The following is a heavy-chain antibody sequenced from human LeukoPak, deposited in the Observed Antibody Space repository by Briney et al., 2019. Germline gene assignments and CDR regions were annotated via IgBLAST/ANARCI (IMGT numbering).Heavy chain of an antibody. CDR2: IYYSGNA. CDR1: GGSISGFY. J-gene: IGHJ4*02. V-gene: IGHV4-59*01. D-gene: IGHD6-19*01. Sequence: SETLSLTCTVSGGSISGFYWGWIRQPPGKGLEWIGFIYYSGNANYNPSLKSRVTMSVDMSKNQFSLKLSSVTAADTAFYYCARDRDSSGWFDYWGQGALVTVSS. CDR3: ARDRDSSGWFDY.